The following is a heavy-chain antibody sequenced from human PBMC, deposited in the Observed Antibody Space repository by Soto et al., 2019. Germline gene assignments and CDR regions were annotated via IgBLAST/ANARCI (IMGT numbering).Heavy chain of an antibody. J-gene: IGHJ4*02. Sequence: QAQLQESGPGLVKPSGTLSLTCTVSGGSISSTDHFWGWIRQPPGKGLEWSGSIYYTGTTYYNTSLKGRVTLSVDTSKSRFSLRLSSVTATDAAVYYCARPVTYDILAPLCVLDNWGKGSLVIVSS. V-gene: IGHV4-39*02. CDR1: GGSISSTDHF. CDR3: ARPVTYDILAPLCVLDN. D-gene: IGHD3-9*01. CDR2: IYYTGTT.